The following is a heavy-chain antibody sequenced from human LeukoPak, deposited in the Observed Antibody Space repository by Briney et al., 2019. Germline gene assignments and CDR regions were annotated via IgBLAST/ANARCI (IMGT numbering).Heavy chain of an antibody. CDR3: ARGDTAMAHDY. J-gene: IGHJ4*02. D-gene: IGHD5-18*01. CDR2: IYYSGST. Sequence: SETLSLTCAVYGGSFSGYYWSWIRQPPGKGLEWIGSIYYSGSTYYNPSLKSRVTISVDTSKNQFSLKLSSVTAADTAVYYCARGDTAMAHDYWGQGTLVTVSS. V-gene: IGHV4-34*01. CDR1: GGSFSGYY.